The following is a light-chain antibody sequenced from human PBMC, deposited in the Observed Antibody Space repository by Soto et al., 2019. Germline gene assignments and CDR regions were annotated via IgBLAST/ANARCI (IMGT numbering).Light chain of an antibody. J-gene: IGKJ1*01. Sequence: EVVLTQSPATLSLSPGERATLSCRASQSVTIYLAWYQKKPGQAPRLLIYDASNSATGIPARFSGSGSGTDFTLTISSLEPEDFAVYYCQQRSNWPPWTFGQGTKVEIK. CDR1: QSVTIY. V-gene: IGKV3-11*01. CDR3: QQRSNWPPWT. CDR2: DAS.